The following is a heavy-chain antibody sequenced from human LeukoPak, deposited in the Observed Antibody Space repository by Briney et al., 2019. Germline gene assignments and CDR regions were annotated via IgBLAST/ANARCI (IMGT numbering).Heavy chain of an antibody. CDR3: AKSLRYFDWLFDY. CDR2: ISYDGSNK. CDR1: GFTFSRYG. D-gene: IGHD3-9*01. V-gene: IGHV3-30*18. Sequence: PGRSLRLSCAASGFTFSRYGMHWVRQAPGKGLEWVAVISYDGSNKYYVDSVKGRFSISRDNSKNTLYLQMNSLRAEGTAVYYCAKSLRYFDWLFDYWGQGTLVTVSS. J-gene: IGHJ4*02.